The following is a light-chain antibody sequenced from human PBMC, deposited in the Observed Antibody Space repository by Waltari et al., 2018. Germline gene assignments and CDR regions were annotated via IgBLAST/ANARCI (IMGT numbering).Light chain of an antibody. Sequence: DIQMTQSPSSLPAFVGDRVILTCQASQDISNYLNWYQQKPGKAPKLLIRDASNLETGGPTRFSGSQSRTDFTLTISSLQPEDVGTYYCQRYDNRPIFAFGPGTKVEIK. CDR1: QDISNY. CDR3: QRYDNRPIFA. CDR2: DAS. V-gene: IGKV1-33*01. J-gene: IGKJ3*01.